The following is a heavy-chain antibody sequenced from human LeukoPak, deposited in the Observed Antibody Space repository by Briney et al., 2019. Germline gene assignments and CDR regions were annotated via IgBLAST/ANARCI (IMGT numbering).Heavy chain of an antibody. V-gene: IGHV3-11*01. CDR2: IRSSGSTI. CDR1: GFAFSDYY. D-gene: IGHD2/OR15-2a*01. J-gene: IGHJ4*02. Sequence: GGSLRLSCAASGFAFSDYYMSWIRQAPGKGLEWLSYIRSSGSTIYYADSVKGRFTISRDNAKNSLYLQMNSLRAEDTAVYYCARALTALSFYSPDYFDYWGQGALVTVSS. CDR3: ARALTALSFYSPDYFDY.